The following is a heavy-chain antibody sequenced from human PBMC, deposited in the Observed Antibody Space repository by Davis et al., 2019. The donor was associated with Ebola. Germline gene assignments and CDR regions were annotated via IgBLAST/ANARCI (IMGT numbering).Heavy chain of an antibody. Sequence: AASVKVSCKASGFTFSGSAMQWVRQARGQGLEWMGWIAVGSGNTNYAQKFQGRVTISRDMSTSTSYLDLSNLRSEDTAVYYCAASAGTVGKFDYWGQGTLVTVSS. D-gene: IGHD1-14*01. V-gene: IGHV1-58*02. CDR2: IAVGSGNT. CDR3: AASAGTVGKFDY. CDR1: GFTFSGSA. J-gene: IGHJ4*01.